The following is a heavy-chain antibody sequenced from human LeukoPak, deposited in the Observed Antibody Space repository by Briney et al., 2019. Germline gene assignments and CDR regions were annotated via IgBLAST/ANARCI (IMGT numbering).Heavy chain of an antibody. CDR1: GGSINGYY. Sequence: SETLSLTCTVSGGSINGYYWTWIRQPPGKGLEWIGYIYYSGSTFYNPSLKSRVTISLDTSKNQFSLKLTSVTAADTAVYYCARDRRGYYSELDFWGQGTLVTVSS. D-gene: IGHD3-22*01. J-gene: IGHJ4*02. CDR3: ARDRRGYYSELDF. V-gene: IGHV4-59*01. CDR2: IYYSGST.